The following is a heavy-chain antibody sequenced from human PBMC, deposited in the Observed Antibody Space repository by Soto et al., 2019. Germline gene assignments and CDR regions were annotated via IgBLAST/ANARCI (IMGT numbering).Heavy chain of an antibody. V-gene: IGHV1-69*13. CDR3: ARDPTLWESAAAAGTFYYGMDV. D-gene: IGHD6-13*01. J-gene: IGHJ6*02. CDR1: GGTFSSYA. CDR2: IIPIFGTA. Sequence: WASVKVSCKASGGTFSSYAISWVRQAPGQGLEWMGGIIPIFGTANYAQKFQGRVTITADESTSTAYMELSSLRSEDTAVYYCARDPTLWESAAAAGTFYYGMDVWGQGTTVTVSS.